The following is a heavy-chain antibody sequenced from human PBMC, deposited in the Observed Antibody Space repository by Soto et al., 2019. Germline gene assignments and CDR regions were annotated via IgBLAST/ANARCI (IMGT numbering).Heavy chain of an antibody. D-gene: IGHD2-2*01. Sequence: GGSLRLSCAASGFTFSSYAMSWVRQAPGKGLEWVSAISGSGGSTYYADSVKGRFTISRDNSKNTLYLQMNSLRAEDTAVYYCAKETDILTHPYSSTSCYDYWGQGTLVTVSS. CDR2: ISGSGGST. J-gene: IGHJ4*02. V-gene: IGHV3-23*01. CDR3: AKETDILTHPYSSTSCYDY. CDR1: GFTFSSYA.